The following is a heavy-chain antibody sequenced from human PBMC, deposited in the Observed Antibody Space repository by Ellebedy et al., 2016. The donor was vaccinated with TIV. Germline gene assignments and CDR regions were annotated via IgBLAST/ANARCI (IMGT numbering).Heavy chain of an antibody. J-gene: IGHJ5*02. D-gene: IGHD4-17*01. Sequence: PGGSLRLSCAASGFTVSSSFMSWVRQAPGKGLEWVSVIYTDGGTNYTDSVLGRFDISRDSSKNTLYLQMTSLRADDTAVYSCARDPRGGGDYGDNWFDPWGQGALVTVSS. CDR2: IYTDGGT. CDR3: ARDPRGGGDYGDNWFDP. V-gene: IGHV3-66*01. CDR1: GFTVSSSF.